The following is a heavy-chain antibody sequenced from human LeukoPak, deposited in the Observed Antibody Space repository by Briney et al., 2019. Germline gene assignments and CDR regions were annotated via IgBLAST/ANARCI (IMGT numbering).Heavy chain of an antibody. CDR3: ARLHRIEAAGGKFDP. J-gene: IGHJ5*02. CDR1: GYSFTSYW. CDR2: IYPGDSDT. Sequence: GESLKISCKGSGYSFTSYWIGWVRQMPGKGLEWMGIIYPGDSDTRYSPSFQGQVTMSADKSISTAYLQWSSLKASDTAMYYCARLHRIEAAGGKFDPWGQGTLVTVSP. V-gene: IGHV5-51*01. D-gene: IGHD6-13*01.